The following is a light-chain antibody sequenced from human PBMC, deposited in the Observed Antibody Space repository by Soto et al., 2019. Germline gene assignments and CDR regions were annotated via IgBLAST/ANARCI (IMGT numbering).Light chain of an antibody. J-gene: IGKJ1*01. CDR3: QQYDDWPPWT. CDR1: QSIGIN. V-gene: IGKV3-15*01. CDR2: SAS. Sequence: EIVMTQSPATLSVSPGERATLSCRASQSIGINLAWYQQKPGQPPRLLIYSASTRATGIPARFSGGGSGTEFTLTISSLQPDEFAVYYCQQYDDWPPWTFGQGTKVEIK.